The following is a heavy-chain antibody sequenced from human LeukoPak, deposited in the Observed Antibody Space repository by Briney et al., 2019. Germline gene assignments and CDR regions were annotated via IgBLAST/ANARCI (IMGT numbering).Heavy chain of an antibody. CDR3: ASLLAMAKVDY. V-gene: IGHV3-30*14. Sequence: GGSLRLSCAASEFTFNSYAMHWVCQPPGKGLEWVAVMSYDGSNEYYADSVKGRFTISRDNSKNTLYLQMNSLRAEDTAVYYCASLLAMAKVDYWGQGTLVTVSS. J-gene: IGHJ4*02. CDR1: EFTFNSYA. CDR2: MSYDGSNE. D-gene: IGHD5-18*01.